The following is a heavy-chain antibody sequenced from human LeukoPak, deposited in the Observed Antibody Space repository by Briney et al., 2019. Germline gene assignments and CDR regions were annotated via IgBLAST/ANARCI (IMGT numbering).Heavy chain of an antibody. D-gene: IGHD3-22*01. CDR3: AKDLTITMIVVVITHDAFDI. Sequence: GGSLRLSCAASGFTFDDYAMHWVRQAPGKGLEWVSGISWNSGSIGYADSVKGRFTISRDNAKNSLYLQMNSLRAEDTAVYYCAKDLTITMIVVVITHDAFDIWGQGTMVTVSS. V-gene: IGHV3-9*01. CDR1: GFTFDDYA. J-gene: IGHJ3*02. CDR2: ISWNSGSI.